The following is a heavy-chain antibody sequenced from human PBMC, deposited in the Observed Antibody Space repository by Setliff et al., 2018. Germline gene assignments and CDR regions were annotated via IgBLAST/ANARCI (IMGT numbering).Heavy chain of an antibody. CDR1: GFIFSTYW. Sequence: GGSLRLSCAASGFIFSTYWMSWVRQAPGKGLEWVANIKQDGSDKYYVDSVKGRFTISRDNAKNSLYLQMNSLRAEDTAVYYCIRDTSGRDAFDIWGQGTMVTVSS. D-gene: IGHD6-19*01. CDR2: IKQDGSDK. J-gene: IGHJ3*02. CDR3: IRDTSGRDAFDI. V-gene: IGHV3-7*01.